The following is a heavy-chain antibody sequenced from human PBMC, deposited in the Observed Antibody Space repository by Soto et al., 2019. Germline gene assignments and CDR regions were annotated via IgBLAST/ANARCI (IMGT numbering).Heavy chain of an antibody. CDR3: AKDTQPISGGAAPPFDY. CDR2: ISWNSGSI. Sequence: GGSLRLSCAASGFTFDDYAMHWVRQAPGKGLEWVSGISWNSGSIGYADSVKGRFTISRDNAKNSLYLQMNSLRAEDTALYYCAKDTQPISGGAAPPFDYWGQGTLVTVSS. V-gene: IGHV3-9*01. J-gene: IGHJ4*02. D-gene: IGHD3-10*01. CDR1: GFTFDDYA.